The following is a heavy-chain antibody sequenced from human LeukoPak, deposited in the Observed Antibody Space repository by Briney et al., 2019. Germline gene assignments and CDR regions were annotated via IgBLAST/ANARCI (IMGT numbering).Heavy chain of an antibody. CDR3: ARASVDLGYGGKTLGQRPTYYYYCGMDV. Sequence: ASVKVSCKASGYTFINYYIHWVRQAPGQGLEWMGIINPSDDTTSYAQKFQGRVSMTRDTSTNTVYMELSSLRSEDTAMYYCARASVDLGYGGKTLGQRPTYYYYCGMDVWGQGTTVTVSS. D-gene: IGHD4-23*01. CDR2: INPSDDTT. V-gene: IGHV1-46*01. CDR1: GYTFINYY. J-gene: IGHJ6*02.